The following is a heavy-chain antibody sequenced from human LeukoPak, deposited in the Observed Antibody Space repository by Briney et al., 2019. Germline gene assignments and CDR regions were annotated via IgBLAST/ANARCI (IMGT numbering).Heavy chain of an antibody. CDR3: ARGRGYYDSSGYYYGKYFDY. J-gene: IGHJ4*02. V-gene: IGHV3-33*01. CDR2: IWYDGSNK. D-gene: IGHD3-22*01. Sequence: PGGSLRLSCAASGFTFSSYGMHWVRQAPGKGLEWVAVIWYDGSNKYYADSVKGRFTVSRDNSKDMVYLQMNSLRGEDTAVYYCARGRGYYDSSGYYYGKYFDYWGQGTLVTVSS. CDR1: GFTFSSYG.